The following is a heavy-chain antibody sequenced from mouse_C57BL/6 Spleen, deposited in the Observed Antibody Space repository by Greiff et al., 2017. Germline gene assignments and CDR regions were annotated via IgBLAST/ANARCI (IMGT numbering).Heavy chain of an antibody. V-gene: IGHV3-6*01. CDR1: GYSITSGYY. D-gene: IGHD2-10*02. CDR2: ISYDGSN. J-gene: IGHJ2*01. CDR3: ARDLTLAGDFDY. Sequence: ESGPGLVKPSQSLSLTCSVTGYSITSGYYWNWIRQFPGNKLEWMGYISYDGSNNYNPSLKNRISITRDTSKNQFFLKLNSVTTEDTATYYCARDLTLAGDFDYWGQGTTLTVSS.